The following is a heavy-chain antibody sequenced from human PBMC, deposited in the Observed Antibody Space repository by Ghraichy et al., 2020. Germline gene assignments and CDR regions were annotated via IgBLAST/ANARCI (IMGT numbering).Heavy chain of an antibody. CDR2: IYYGGST. CDR1: GGSISSYY. J-gene: IGHJ4*02. Sequence: SETLSLTCTVSGGSISSYYWSWIRQPPGQGLEWIGYIYYGGSTNYNPSLKSRVTISVDTSKNQFSLKLSSVTAADTAVYYCASGESSMVRGVIIFPPFFDYWGQGTLVTVSS. CDR3: ASGESSMVRGVIIFPPFFDY. V-gene: IGHV4-59*01. D-gene: IGHD3-10*01.